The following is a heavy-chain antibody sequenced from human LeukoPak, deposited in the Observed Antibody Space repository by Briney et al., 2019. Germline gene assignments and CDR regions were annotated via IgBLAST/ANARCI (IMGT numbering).Heavy chain of an antibody. Sequence: GGSLRLSCAASGFTFRSHWMSWVHQAPGKGLEWVANIMEDGSVKNYVDSVKGRFTISRDNAKSSLYLQMNSLRAGDTAVYFCAREGIWSGPSFDSWGQGTLVTVSS. CDR2: IMEDGSVK. V-gene: IGHV3-7*01. CDR3: AREGIWSGPSFDS. CDR1: GFTFRSHW. J-gene: IGHJ4*02. D-gene: IGHD3-3*01.